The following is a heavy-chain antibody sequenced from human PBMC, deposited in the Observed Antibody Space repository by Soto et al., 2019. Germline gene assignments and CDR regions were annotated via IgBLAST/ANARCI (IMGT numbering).Heavy chain of an antibody. CDR2: IYYSGST. Sequence: QVQLQESGPGLVKPSQTLSLTCTVSGGSISSGGYYWSWIRQHPGKGQEWIGYIYYSGSTYYNPSLKIRVTISVDTSKNQFSLKLSSVTAADTAVYYCARVCGGDCHYGMDVWGQGTTVTVSS. D-gene: IGHD2-21*02. V-gene: IGHV4-31*03. CDR3: ARVCGGDCHYGMDV. J-gene: IGHJ6*02. CDR1: GGSISSGGYY.